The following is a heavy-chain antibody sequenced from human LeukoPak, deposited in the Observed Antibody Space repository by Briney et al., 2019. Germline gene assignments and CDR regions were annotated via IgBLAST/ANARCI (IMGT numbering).Heavy chain of an antibody. CDR2: IIPILGIA. CDR3: ARDYSSSSNWFDP. V-gene: IGHV1-69*04. D-gene: IGHD6-13*01. CDR1: GGTFSSYA. Sequence: GASVKVSCKASGGTFSSYAISWVRQAPGQGLEWMGRIIPILGIANYAQKLQGRVTMTTDTSTSTAYMELRSLRSDDTAVYYCARDYSSSSNWFDPWGQGTLVTVSS. J-gene: IGHJ5*02.